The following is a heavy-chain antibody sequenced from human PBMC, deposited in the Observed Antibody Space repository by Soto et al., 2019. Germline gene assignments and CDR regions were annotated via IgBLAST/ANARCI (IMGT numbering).Heavy chain of an antibody. D-gene: IGHD5-12*01. CDR1: GYTFTGYY. CDR3: ASINMEMATSTGFDY. V-gene: IGHV1-2*02. CDR2: INPNSGGT. J-gene: IGHJ4*02. Sequence: RASVKVSCKASGYTFTGYYMHWVRQAPGQGLEWMGWINPNSGGTNYAQKFQGRVTMTRDTSISTAYMELSRLRSDDTAVYYCASINMEMATSTGFDYWGQGTLVTVSS.